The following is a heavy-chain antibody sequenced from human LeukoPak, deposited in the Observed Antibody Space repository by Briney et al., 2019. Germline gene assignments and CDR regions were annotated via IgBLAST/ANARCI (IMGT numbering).Heavy chain of an antibody. J-gene: IGHJ4*02. CDR2: INPNSGGT. Sequence: GASVKVSCKASGYTFTGYYMHWVRQAPGQGLEWTGWINPNSGGTNYAQKFQGRVTMTRDTSISTAYMELSRLRSDDTAVYYCARPKGKYSSSWIDYWGQGTLVTVSS. CDR3: ARPKGKYSSSWIDY. CDR1: GYTFTGYY. V-gene: IGHV1-2*02. D-gene: IGHD6-13*01.